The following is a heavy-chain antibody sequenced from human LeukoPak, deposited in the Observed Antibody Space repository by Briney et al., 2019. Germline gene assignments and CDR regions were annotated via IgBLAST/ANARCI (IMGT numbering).Heavy chain of an antibody. CDR2: IYTSGST. V-gene: IGHV4-4*07. Sequence: PSETLSLTCTVSGGSISSYYWSWIRQPAGKGLEWIGRIYTSGSTNYNPSLKSRVTMSVDTSKNQFSLKLSSVTAADTAVYYCARGEVTTSLSSYYYYMDVWGKGTTVTISS. J-gene: IGHJ6*03. CDR1: GGSISSYY. D-gene: IGHD4-17*01. CDR3: ARGEVTTSLSSYYYYMDV.